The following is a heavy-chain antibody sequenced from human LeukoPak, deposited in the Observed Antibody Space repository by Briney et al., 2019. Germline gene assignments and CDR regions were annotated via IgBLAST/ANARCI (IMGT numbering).Heavy chain of an antibody. D-gene: IGHD3-10*01. V-gene: IGHV1-2*02. CDR3: TRDNGTLLWLGSLPKNFDY. J-gene: IGHJ4*02. CDR2: INPNSGGT. Sequence: ASVKVSCKASGYTFTGYYMPWVRQAPGQGLEWMGWINPNSGGTNYAQKFQGRVTMTRDTSISTAYMELSRLRSDDTAVYYCTRDNGTLLWLGSLPKNFDYWGQGTLVTVSS. CDR1: GYTFTGYY.